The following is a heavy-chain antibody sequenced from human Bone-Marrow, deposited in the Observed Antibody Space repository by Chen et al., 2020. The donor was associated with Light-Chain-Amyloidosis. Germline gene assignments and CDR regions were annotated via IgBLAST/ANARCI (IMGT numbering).Heavy chain of an antibody. V-gene: IGHV3-23*04. CDR2: ISGSGGSR. CDR1: GFAFSSYA. CDR3: AKDISYDDILPGYPADAFDI. D-gene: IGHD3-9*01. Sequence: EGQVVGSGGGLPQPGGSLRLPFAASGFAFSSYALGWGPQAPGKGLEWVSTISGSGGSRYYGDSVKGRLTISRDNSKNALFLQMNSLRAEDTAVYYCAKDISYDDILPGYPADAFDIWGQGTMVTVSS. J-gene: IGHJ3*02.